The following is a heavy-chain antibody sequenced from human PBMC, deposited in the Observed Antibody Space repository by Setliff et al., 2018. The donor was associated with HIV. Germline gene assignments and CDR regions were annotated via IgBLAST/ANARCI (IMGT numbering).Heavy chain of an antibody. Sequence: TLSLTCTVSGGSITSGDYYWSWIRQPPGKGLEWIGYIYYSGSTYYNPSLKSRVTISVDTSKNQFSLNLSSVTAADTAVYYCVLGSSYFDSWGQGALVTVSS. V-gene: IGHV4-30-4*08. J-gene: IGHJ4*02. CDR3: VLGSSYFDS. CDR2: IYYSGST. CDR1: GGSITSGDYY. D-gene: IGHD2-8*02.